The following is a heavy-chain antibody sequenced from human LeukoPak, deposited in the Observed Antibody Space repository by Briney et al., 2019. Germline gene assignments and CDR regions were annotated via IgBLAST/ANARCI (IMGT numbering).Heavy chain of an antibody. J-gene: IGHJ4*02. CDR3: ARDGQGWLMSIGYYYFDY. Sequence: PGGSLRLSCAASGFTLSSYAMHWVRQAPGKGLEWVAVISYDGSNKYYADSVKGRFTISRDNSKNTLYLQMNSLRAEDTAVYYCARDGQGWLMSIGYYYFDYWGQGTLVTVSS. CDR1: GFTLSSYA. V-gene: IGHV3-30-3*01. D-gene: IGHD2-15*01. CDR2: ISYDGSNK.